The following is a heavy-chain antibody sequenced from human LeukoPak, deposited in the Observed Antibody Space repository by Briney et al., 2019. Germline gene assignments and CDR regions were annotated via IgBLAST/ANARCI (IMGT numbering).Heavy chain of an antibody. CDR2: SNSDESST. CDR1: GFTFTDYW. D-gene: IGHD3-10*01. Sequence: GGSLRLSCAASGFTFTDYWMHRVRQAPGKGLVWVSRSNSDESSTSYADSVKGRFTISRDNAKKTVYLQMNSLRVEDTAIYYCTRHYGTGFYGMDVWGQGTTVTVSS. V-gene: IGHV3-74*01. J-gene: IGHJ6*02. CDR3: TRHYGTGFYGMDV.